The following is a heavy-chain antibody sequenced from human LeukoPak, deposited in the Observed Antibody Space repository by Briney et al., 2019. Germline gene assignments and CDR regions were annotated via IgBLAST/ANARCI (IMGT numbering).Heavy chain of an antibody. CDR2: VSDNGGTT. CDR1: GFTFRSHA. CDR3: ARAYRVGSELDY. J-gene: IGHJ4*02. V-gene: IGHV3-64*04. D-gene: IGHD6-25*01. Sequence: PGGSLRLSCSASGFTFRSHAMHWVRQAPGKGLEYVSSVSDNGGTTYYAHSVKGRFTISRDDSKNTLHLQMSSLRTEDTAVYYCARAYRVGSELDYWGQGTLVTVSS.